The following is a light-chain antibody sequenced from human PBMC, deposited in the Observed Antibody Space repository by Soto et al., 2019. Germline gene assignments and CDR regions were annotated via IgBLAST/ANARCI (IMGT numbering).Light chain of an antibody. V-gene: IGLV2-14*02. J-gene: IGLJ1*01. Sequence: QSALTQPASVSGSPGQSSTISCTGSSSDVGSSNLVSWYQQHPGKAPKLMIYEGSKRPSGVPDRFSGSKSGNTASLTISGLQAADEADYYCSLYASENTYVFGTGTKVTVL. CDR3: SLYASENTYV. CDR1: SSDVGSSNL. CDR2: EGS.